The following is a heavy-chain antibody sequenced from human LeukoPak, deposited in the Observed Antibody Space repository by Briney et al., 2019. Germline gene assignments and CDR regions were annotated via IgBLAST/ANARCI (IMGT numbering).Heavy chain of an antibody. CDR3: ARDDSSGYYYGP. J-gene: IGHJ5*02. Sequence: SETLSLTCTVSGGSISSSSYCWGWIRQPPGKGLEWIGSIYYSGSTYYNPSLKSRVTISVDTSKNQFSLKLSSVTAADTAVYYCARDDSSGYYYGPWGQGTLVTVSS. D-gene: IGHD3-22*01. CDR2: IYYSGST. CDR1: GGSISSSSYC. V-gene: IGHV4-39*07.